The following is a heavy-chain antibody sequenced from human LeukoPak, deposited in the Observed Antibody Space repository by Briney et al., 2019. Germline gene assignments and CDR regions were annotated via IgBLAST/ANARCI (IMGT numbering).Heavy chain of an antibody. Sequence: PSETLSLTCTVSGGSISSFHWTWIRQSPRKGLEWIGYIYTNGSTNYNPSLKSRVTLSVDASKNQFSLKLISVTAADTAVYYRARLSQYQLLFYYFYYYMDVWGKGTTVIVSS. CDR2: IYTNGST. D-gene: IGHD2-2*01. CDR1: GGSISSFH. J-gene: IGHJ6*03. CDR3: ARLSQYQLLFYYFYYYMDV. V-gene: IGHV4-4*09.